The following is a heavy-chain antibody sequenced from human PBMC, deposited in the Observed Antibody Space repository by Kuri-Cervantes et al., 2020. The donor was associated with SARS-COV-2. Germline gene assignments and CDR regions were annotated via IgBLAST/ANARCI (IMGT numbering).Heavy chain of an antibody. J-gene: IGHJ3*02. CDR2: ISYDGSNK. Sequence: GESLKISCAASGFTFSSYAMHWVRQAPGKGLEWVAVISYDGSNKYYADSVKGRFTISRDNSKNTLYLQMNSLRAEDTAVYYCARADTPTYYDFWSGSDAFDIWGQGTMVTVSS. D-gene: IGHD3-3*01. CDR1: GFTFSSYA. V-gene: IGHV3-30*04. CDR3: ARADTPTYYDFWSGSDAFDI.